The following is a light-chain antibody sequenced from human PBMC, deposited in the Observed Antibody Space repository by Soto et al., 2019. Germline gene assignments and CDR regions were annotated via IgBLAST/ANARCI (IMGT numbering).Light chain of an antibody. V-gene: IGLV2-14*01. CDR2: DVS. CDR1: SSDVGAYNY. J-gene: IGLJ1*01. CDR3: YSYTSSSTYV. Sequence: QCVLTQPASVSGSAGQSSTISYTGTSSDVGAYNYVSWYQQHPAKVPKLMIYDVSNRPSGVSDRFSGSKSGNTASLTISGLQAEDEADYYCYSYTSSSTYVFGTGTKVTVL.